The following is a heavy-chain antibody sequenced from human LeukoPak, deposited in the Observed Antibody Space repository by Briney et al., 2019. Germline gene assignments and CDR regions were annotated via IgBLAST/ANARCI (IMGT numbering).Heavy chain of an antibody. CDR3: AKDRPTTVVTPGI. J-gene: IGHJ3*02. D-gene: IGHD4-23*01. V-gene: IGHV3-23*01. CDR1: GGTFSSYA. Sequence: ASVKVSCKASGGTFSSYAMSWVRQAPGKGLEWVSAISGSGGSTYYADSVKGRFTISRDNSKNTLYLQMNSLRAEDTAVYYCAKDRPTTVVTPGIWGQGTMVTVSS. CDR2: ISGSGGST.